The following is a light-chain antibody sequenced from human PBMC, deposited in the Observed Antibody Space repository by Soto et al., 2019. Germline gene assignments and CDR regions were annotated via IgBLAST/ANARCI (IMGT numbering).Light chain of an antibody. CDR2: AAT. CDR1: QDIRSW. J-gene: IGKJ4*01. V-gene: IGKV1-12*01. Sequence: DIQMTQSPSHVSASVGDRVSITCRASQDIRSWLAWYQQRPGKAPKLLIYAATILQSGVPSRFSGSGSGTAFTLTISNLQPEDFASYFCQQANSFPLTVGGGTKVDSK. CDR3: QQANSFPLT.